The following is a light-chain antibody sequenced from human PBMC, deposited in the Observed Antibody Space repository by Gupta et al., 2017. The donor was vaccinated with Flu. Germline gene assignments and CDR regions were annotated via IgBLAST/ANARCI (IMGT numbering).Light chain of an antibody. V-gene: IGLV2-14*01. CDR3: SSYKSSSTSFF. J-gene: IGLJ1*01. CDR2: GVN. CDR1: TCDVGANNY. Sequence: QSALPHPASVSGSPGQPIAISCTGTTCDVGANNYVSWYQQHPGKAPKFMIYGVNNRPSGVSDRFSGSKSGNTASLTISRLQAEDEADYYCSSYKSSSTSFFFGTGTKVTVL.